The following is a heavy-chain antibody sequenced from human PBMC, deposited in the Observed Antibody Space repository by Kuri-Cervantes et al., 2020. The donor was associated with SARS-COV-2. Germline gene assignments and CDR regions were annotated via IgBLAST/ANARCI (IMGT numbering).Heavy chain of an antibody. CDR1: GYTFTSYY. CDR2: INPSGGST. Sequence: GGSLRLSCAASGYTFTSYYMHWVRQAPGQGLEWMGIINPSGGSTSYAQKFQGRVTMTRDTTTSTVYMELSSLRSEDTAVYYCARDEDSSGSDYWGQGTLVTVSS. J-gene: IGHJ4*02. CDR3: ARDEDSSGSDY. V-gene: IGHV1-46*01. D-gene: IGHD6-19*01.